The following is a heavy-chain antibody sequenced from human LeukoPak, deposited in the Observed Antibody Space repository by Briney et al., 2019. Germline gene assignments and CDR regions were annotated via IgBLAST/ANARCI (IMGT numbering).Heavy chain of an antibody. CDR2: INHSGST. J-gene: IGHJ1*01. CDR1: GGSFSGYY. V-gene: IGHV4-34*01. CDR3: ARDSGREYFQH. D-gene: IGHD1-26*01. Sequence: SETLSLTCAVYGGSFSGYYWSWIRQPPGKGLEWIGEINHSGSTNYNPSLKSRVTISVDTSKNQFSLKLSSVTAADTAVYYCARDSGREYFQHWGQGTLVTVSS.